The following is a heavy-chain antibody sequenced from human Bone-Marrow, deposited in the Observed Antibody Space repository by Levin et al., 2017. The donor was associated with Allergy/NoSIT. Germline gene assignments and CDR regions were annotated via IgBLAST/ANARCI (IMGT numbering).Heavy chain of an antibody. J-gene: IGHJ4*02. D-gene: IGHD3-10*01. CDR2: IKSTSDGGTT. CDR3: TTLGSSSKFDY. V-gene: IGHV3-15*01. CDR1: GYTFTDAW. Sequence: LSLTCAASGYTFTDAWMNWVRQAPGKGLEWIGRIKSTSDGGTTDYAAPVKGRFTISRDDSESTVYLLMNSLKIEDTAIYYCTTLGSSSKFDYWGQGALVTVSS.